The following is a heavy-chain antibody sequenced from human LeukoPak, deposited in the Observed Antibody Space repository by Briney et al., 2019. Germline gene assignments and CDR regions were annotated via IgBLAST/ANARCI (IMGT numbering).Heavy chain of an antibody. V-gene: IGHV4-59*08. CDR3: VRGYSYSNFDY. CDR2: IYYSGST. CDR1: GGSISSYY. Sequence: SETLSLTRTVSGGSISSYYWSWIRQPPGKGLEWIGYIYYSGSTNYNPSLKSRVTISVDTSKNQFSLKLTSVTAADTAVYYCVRGYSYSNFDYWGQGTLVTVSS. J-gene: IGHJ4*02. D-gene: IGHD5-18*01.